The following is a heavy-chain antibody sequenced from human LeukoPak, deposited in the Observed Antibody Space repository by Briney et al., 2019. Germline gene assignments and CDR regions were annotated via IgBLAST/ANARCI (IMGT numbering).Heavy chain of an antibody. D-gene: IGHD3-22*01. V-gene: IGHV4-61*02. J-gene: IGHJ2*01. Sequence: SETLSLTCTVSGASISSGSYYWSWIRQPAGKGLEWIGRLYTSGSTTYNPSLKSRVTISVDTSKNQFSLKLSSVTAADTAVYYCASHYYDSSGYPITGFWYFDLWGRGTLVTVSS. CDR1: GASISSGSYY. CDR3: ASHYYDSSGYPITGFWYFDL. CDR2: LYTSGST.